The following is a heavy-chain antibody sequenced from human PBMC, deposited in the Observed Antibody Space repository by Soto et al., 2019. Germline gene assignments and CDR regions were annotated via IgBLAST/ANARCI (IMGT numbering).Heavy chain of an antibody. CDR1: GFTFSSYA. V-gene: IGHV3-23*01. CDR3: AKVTIAVAGRKLGWFDP. D-gene: IGHD6-19*01. J-gene: IGHJ5*02. CDR2: ISGSGGST. Sequence: GGSLRLSCAASGFTFSSYAMSWVRQAPGKGLEWVSAISGSGGSTYYADSVKGRFTISRDNSKNTLYLQMNSLRAEDTAVYYCAKVTIAVAGRKLGWFDPWGQGTLVTVSS.